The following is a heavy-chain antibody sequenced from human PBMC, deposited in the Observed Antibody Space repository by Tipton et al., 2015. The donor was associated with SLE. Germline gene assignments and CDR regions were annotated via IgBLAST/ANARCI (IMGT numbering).Heavy chain of an antibody. CDR2: INHSGST. D-gene: IGHD3-10*01. CDR1: GFTVSSNY. CDR3: ARGLYGYYLDY. Sequence: LRLSCAASGFTVSSNYWSWIRQPPGKGLEWIGEINHSGSTNYNPSLKSRVTISVDTSKNQFSLKLSSVTAADTAVYYCARGLYGYYLDYWGQGILVTVST. J-gene: IGHJ4*02. V-gene: IGHV4-34*01.